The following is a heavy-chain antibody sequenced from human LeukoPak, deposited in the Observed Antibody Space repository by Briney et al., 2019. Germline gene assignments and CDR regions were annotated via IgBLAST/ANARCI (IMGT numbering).Heavy chain of an antibody. CDR3: ARGPPNWGYDY. V-gene: IGHV3-30-3*01. D-gene: IGHD7-27*01. CDR2: ISYDGSNK. J-gene: IGHJ4*02. Sequence: GGSLRLSCAASGFTFSSYAMHWVRQAPGKGLEWVAVISYDGSNKYYADSVKGRFTISRDNSKNTLYLQMNSLRAEDTAVYYCARGPPNWGYDYWGPGTLVTVSS. CDR1: GFTFSSYA.